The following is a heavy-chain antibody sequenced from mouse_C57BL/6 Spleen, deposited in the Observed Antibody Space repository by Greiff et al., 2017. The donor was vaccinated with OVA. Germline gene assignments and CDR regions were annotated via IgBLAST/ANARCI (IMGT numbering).Heavy chain of an antibody. Sequence: VQLQESGPELVKPGASVKISCKASGYAFRSSWMNWVKQRPGKGLEWIGRIYPGDGDTYYTGKFKGKATLTAYKSSSTAYMQLSSLTSEDSAVYFCARSQISSGLDYWGQGTTLTVSS. D-gene: IGHD3-2*02. J-gene: IGHJ2*01. CDR3: ARSQISSGLDY. V-gene: IGHV1-82*01. CDR2: IYPGDGDT. CDR1: GYAFRSSW.